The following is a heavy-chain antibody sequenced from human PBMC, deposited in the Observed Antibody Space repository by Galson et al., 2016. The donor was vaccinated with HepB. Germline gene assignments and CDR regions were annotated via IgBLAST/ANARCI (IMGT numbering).Heavy chain of an antibody. J-gene: IGHJ2*01. CDR1: GYTFINYG. CDR3: ARDRGYGDYIRLWYFDL. D-gene: IGHD4-17*01. CDR2: ISAYNGKA. Sequence: SCKASGYTFINYGISWVRQAPGLGLEWMGWISAYNGKANYAQKFKGRVTMTTDTSTSTAYMELRSLRSDDTAVYYCARDRGYGDYIRLWYFDLWGRGTLLTVSS. V-gene: IGHV1-18*01.